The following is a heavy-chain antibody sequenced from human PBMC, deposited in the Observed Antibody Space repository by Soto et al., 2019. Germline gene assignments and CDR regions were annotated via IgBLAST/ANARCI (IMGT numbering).Heavy chain of an antibody. CDR3: AREAGNTAMVPGWNYFDY. CDR1: GGTFSSYA. CDR2: IIPIFGTA. Sequence: ASVKVSCKASGGTFSSYAISGVRQAPGQGLEWMGGIIPIFGTANYAQKFQGRVTITADESTSTAYMELSSLRSEDTAVYYCAREAGNTAMVPGWNYFDYWGQGTLVTVSS. D-gene: IGHD5-18*01. V-gene: IGHV1-69*13. J-gene: IGHJ4*02.